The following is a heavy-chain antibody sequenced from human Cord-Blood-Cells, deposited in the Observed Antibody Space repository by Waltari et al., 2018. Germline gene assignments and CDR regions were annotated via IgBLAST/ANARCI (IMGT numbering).Heavy chain of an antibody. J-gene: IGHJ5*02. CDR1: GYTFTGYY. Sequence: QVQLVQSGAEVKKPGASVKVSCKASGYTFTGYYIHWVRQAHGQGLEWMGWINPNSGGTNYAQKFQGRVTMTRDTSISTAYMELSRLRSDDTAVYYCASYCSSTSCINWFDPWGQGTLVTVSS. CDR3: ASYCSSTSCINWFDP. CDR2: INPNSGGT. V-gene: IGHV1-2*02. D-gene: IGHD2-2*01.